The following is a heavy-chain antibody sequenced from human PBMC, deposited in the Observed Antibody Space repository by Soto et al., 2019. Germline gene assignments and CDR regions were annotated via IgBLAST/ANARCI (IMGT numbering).Heavy chain of an antibody. CDR3: ARARVGMTFYLPLAF. J-gene: IGHJ4*02. Sequence: QVQLVESGGGVVQHGGSLRLSCQDSGFNFDNYGMHWVRQAPGKGLEWVAVITYDGSFQYYADSVQGRFTISRDNSKHTLALHLTTLNPEDTAVYQCARARVGMTFYLPLAFWGQGTLGSVS. CDR1: GFNFDNYG. V-gene: IGHV3-30*03. D-gene: IGHD1-20*01. CDR2: ITYDGSFQ.